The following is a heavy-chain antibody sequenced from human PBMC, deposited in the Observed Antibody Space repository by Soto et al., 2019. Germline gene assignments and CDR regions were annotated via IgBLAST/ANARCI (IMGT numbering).Heavy chain of an antibody. CDR1: GGTFSSYP. CDR2: IIPILGIA. Sequence: QVQLVQSGAEVKKPGSSVKVSCKASGGTFSSYPISWVRQAPGQGLEWMGRIIPILGIANYAQKFQGRVTITAYKSTITANKELSSLRSEDTAVYYCARGQSGSDSRRNWFDPWGQGTLVTVSS. CDR3: ARGQSGSDSRRNWFDP. D-gene: IGHD5-12*01. V-gene: IGHV1-69*02. J-gene: IGHJ5*02.